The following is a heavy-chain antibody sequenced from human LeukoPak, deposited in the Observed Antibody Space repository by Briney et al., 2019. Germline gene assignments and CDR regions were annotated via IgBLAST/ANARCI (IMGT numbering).Heavy chain of an antibody. J-gene: IGHJ3*02. V-gene: IGHV4-59*01. CDR1: GGSISSYY. CDR2: IYYSGST. Sequence: SETLSLTCTVSGGSISSYYWSWIRQPPGKGLEWIGYIYYSGSTNYNPSLKSRVTISVDTSKNQFSLKLSSVTAADTAVYYCASGRLTYYYDSSGSRGAFDIWGQGTMVTVSS. D-gene: IGHD3-22*01. CDR3: ASGRLTYYYDSSGSRGAFDI.